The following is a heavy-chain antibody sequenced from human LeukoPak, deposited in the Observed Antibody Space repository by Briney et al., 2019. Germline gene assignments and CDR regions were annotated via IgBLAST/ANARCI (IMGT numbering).Heavy chain of an antibody. CDR2: ISSSSGYI. CDR1: GFTFSGYS. V-gene: IGHV3-21*01. Sequence: PGGSLRLSCAASGFTFSGYSMNWVRQAPGKGLEWVSSISSSSGYIYYADSVKGRFTISRDNAKNSLYLQMNSLRAEDTAVYYCARGVVRYFDYWGQGALVTVSS. D-gene: IGHD3-9*01. CDR3: ARGVVRYFDY. J-gene: IGHJ4*02.